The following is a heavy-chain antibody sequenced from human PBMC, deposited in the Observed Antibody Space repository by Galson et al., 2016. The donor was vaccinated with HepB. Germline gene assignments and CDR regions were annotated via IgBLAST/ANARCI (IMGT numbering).Heavy chain of an antibody. J-gene: IGHJ6*02. CDR1: GYTFTTYY. Sequence: SCKASGYTFTTYYMNWVRQAPGQGLEWMGIINPSGDNTNYAQKFQGRVTMTRDTSTSTVYMELSSLRSEDTAVYYCAMAGNVLVPAAPPYGLDVWGRGTTVTVSS. CDR2: INPSGDNT. V-gene: IGHV1-46*01. D-gene: IGHD2-2*01. CDR3: AMAGNVLVPAAPPYGLDV.